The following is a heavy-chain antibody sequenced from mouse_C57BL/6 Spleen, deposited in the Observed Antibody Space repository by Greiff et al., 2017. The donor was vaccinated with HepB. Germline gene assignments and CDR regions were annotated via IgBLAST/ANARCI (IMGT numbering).Heavy chain of an antibody. CDR1: GYAFTNHL. J-gene: IGHJ4*01. D-gene: IGHD1-1*01. CDR3: ARALYYGSPYAMDY. Sequence: QVQLQQSGAELVRPGTSVKVSCKASGYAFTNHLIEWVKQRPGQGLEWIGVINPGSGGTNYNEKFKGKATLTADKSSSTAYMQLSSLTSEDSAVYFCARALYYGSPYAMDYWGQGTSVTVSS. V-gene: IGHV1-54*01. CDR2: INPGSGGT.